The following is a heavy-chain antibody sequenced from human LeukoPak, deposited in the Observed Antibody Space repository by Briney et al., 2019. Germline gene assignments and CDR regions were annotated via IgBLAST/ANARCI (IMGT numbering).Heavy chain of an antibody. CDR2: IYYTGST. D-gene: IGHD3-10*01. Sequence: PSETLCLTCNVSGGSVSSPAKYWGWIRQPPGKGLEWIANIYYTGSTYHNPSLKSRVTISVDRSKNQFSLKLSSVTAADTAVYYCARAGSGNYYKGFDYWGQGTLVTVSS. J-gene: IGHJ4*02. V-gene: IGHV4-39*01. CDR1: GGSVSSPAKY. CDR3: ARAGSGNYYKGFDY.